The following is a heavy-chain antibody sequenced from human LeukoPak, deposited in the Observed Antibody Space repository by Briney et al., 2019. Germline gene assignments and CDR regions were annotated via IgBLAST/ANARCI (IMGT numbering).Heavy chain of an antibody. Sequence: PSETLSLTCTVSGGSISSGGYYWSWIRQHPGKGLEWIGYIYYSGSTYYNPSLKSRVTISVDTSKNQFSLKLSFVTAADTAVYYCARVYYYDSSGFESWGQGTLVTVSS. CDR2: IYYSGST. CDR1: GGSISSGGYY. CDR3: ARVYYYDSSGFES. V-gene: IGHV4-31*03. D-gene: IGHD3-22*01. J-gene: IGHJ4*02.